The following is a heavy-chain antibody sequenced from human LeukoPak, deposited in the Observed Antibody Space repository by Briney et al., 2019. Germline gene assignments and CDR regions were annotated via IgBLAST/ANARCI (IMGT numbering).Heavy chain of an antibody. CDR2: IYSGGTT. CDR3: ARDLEYRFGDNYYYHMDV. V-gene: IGHV3-53*01. J-gene: IGHJ6*03. Sequence: GGSLRLSCTASSCTFSNNYMRWVRQAPGKGLEWVSVIYSGGTTYYADSVKGRFTISRDNSKTKVYLQMKSLSARDTAVYYCARDLEYRFGDNYYYHMDVWGNGTTVIVSS. D-gene: IGHD2-21*02. CDR1: SCTFSNNY.